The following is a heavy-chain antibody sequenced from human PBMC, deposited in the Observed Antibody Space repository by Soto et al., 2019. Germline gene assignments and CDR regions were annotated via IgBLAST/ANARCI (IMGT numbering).Heavy chain of an antibody. J-gene: IGHJ6*03. CDR3: ARAIQYGGYCSSTSFYSGYYYMDV. V-gene: IGHV1-8*01. CDR1: GYTFTSYD. D-gene: IGHD2-2*01. CDR2: MNPNSGNT. Sequence: GASVKVSCKASGYTFTSYDINWVRQATGQGLEWMGWMNPNSGNTGYAQKFQGRVTMTRNTSISTAYMELSSLRSEDTAVYYCARAIQYGGYCSSTSFYSGYYYMDVWGKGTMVTVSS.